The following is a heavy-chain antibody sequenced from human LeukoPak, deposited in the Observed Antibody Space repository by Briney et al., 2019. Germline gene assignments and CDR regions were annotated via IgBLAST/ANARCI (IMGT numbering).Heavy chain of an antibody. CDR3: AKDRNFGWYEFDY. J-gene: IGHJ4*02. D-gene: IGHD6-19*01. CDR1: GFTFDDYA. V-gene: IGHV3-9*01. CDR2: ISWNSGSI. Sequence: GGSLRLSCAASGFTFDDYAMHWVRQAPGKGLEWVAGISWNSGSIGYADSVKGRFTISRDNAKNSLYLQMNSLRAEDTALYYCAKDRNFGWYEFDYWGQGTLVTVSS.